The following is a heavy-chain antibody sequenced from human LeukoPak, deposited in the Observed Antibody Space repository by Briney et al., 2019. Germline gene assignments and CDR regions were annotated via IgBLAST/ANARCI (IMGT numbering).Heavy chain of an antibody. Sequence: SVKVSCKASRGTFSSYAISWVRQAPGQGLEWMEGIIPIFGTANYAQKFQGRVTITADESTSTAYMELSSPRSEDTAVYYCARDLGVSADYLDAFDIWGQGTMLTVSS. CDR3: ARDLGVSADYLDAFDI. CDR2: IIPIFGTA. D-gene: IGHD3-16*01. J-gene: IGHJ3*02. CDR1: RGTFSSYA. V-gene: IGHV1-69*13.